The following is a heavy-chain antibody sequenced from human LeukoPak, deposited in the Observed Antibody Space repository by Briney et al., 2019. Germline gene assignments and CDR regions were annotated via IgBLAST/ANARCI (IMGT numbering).Heavy chain of an antibody. J-gene: IGHJ6*03. Sequence: PSETLSLTCSVSGYSINSGSYWGWIRQPPGKGLEWIGRIYTSGSTNYNPSLKSRVTMSVDTSKNQFSLKLSSVTAADTAVYYCARDRMGMDVWGKGTTVTISS. V-gene: IGHV4-38-2*02. CDR3: ARDRMGMDV. CDR2: IYTSGST. CDR1: GYSINSGSY. D-gene: IGHD2-8*01.